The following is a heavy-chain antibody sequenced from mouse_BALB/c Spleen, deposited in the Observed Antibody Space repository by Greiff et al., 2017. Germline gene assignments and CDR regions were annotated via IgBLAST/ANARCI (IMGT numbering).Heavy chain of an antibody. J-gene: IGHJ1*01. Sequence: EVNLVESGGDLVKPGGSLKLSCAASGFTFSSYGMSWVRQTPDKRLEWVATISSGGSYTYYPDSVKGRFTISRDNAKNTLYLQMSSLKSEDTAMYYCARRTVVALYWYFDVWGAGTTVTVSS. D-gene: IGHD1-1*01. CDR1: GFTFSSYG. CDR2: ISSGGSYT. CDR3: ARRTVVALYWYFDV. V-gene: IGHV5-6*01.